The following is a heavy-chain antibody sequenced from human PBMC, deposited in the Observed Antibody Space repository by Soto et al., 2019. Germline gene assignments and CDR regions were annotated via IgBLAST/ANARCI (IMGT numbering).Heavy chain of an antibody. Sequence: GASVKVSCKASGGTFSSYTISWVRQAPGQGLEWMGRIIPILGIANYAQKFQGRVTITADTSTSTAYMELRGLRSEDTAVYYCARVRQLVGYCYYYMDVWGKGTTVTVSS. CDR1: GGTFSSYT. J-gene: IGHJ6*03. CDR2: IIPILGIA. V-gene: IGHV1-69*02. CDR3: ARVRQLVGYCYYYMDV. D-gene: IGHD6-6*01.